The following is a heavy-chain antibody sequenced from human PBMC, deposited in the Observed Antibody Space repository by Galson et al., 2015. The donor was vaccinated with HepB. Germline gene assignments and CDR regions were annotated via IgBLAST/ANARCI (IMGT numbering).Heavy chain of an antibody. CDR3: ARDLEVGGSATGSGFDP. CDR2: IIPIFGTA. CDR1: GGTFSSYA. Sequence: SVKVSCKASGGTFSSYAISWVRQAPGQGLEWMGGIIPIFGTANYAQKFQGRVTITADESTSTAYMELSSLRSEDTAVYYCARDLEVGGSATGSGFDPWGQGTLVTVSS. J-gene: IGHJ5*02. D-gene: IGHD2-15*01. V-gene: IGHV1-69*13.